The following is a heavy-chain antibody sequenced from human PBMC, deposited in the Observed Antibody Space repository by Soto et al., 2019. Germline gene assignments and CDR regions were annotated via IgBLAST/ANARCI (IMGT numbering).Heavy chain of an antibody. CDR1: GFSITSFA. D-gene: IGHD1-26*01. V-gene: IGHV3-23*01. Sequence: PGGSLRLSCVASGFSITSFAMSWVRQAPGKGLEWASAISAGGGSTYADSVKGRFTVSRDNSKNTLYLQMNSLRVEDTAVYYCAKVLSSGSYSGALEYWGQGALVTVSS. CDR2: ISAGGGST. CDR3: AKVLSSGSYSGALEY. J-gene: IGHJ4*02.